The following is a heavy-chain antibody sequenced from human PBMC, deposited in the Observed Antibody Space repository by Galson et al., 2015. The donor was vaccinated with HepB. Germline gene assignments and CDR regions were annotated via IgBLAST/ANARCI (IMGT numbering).Heavy chain of an antibody. CDR1: GFTLSGSA. Sequence: SLRLSCAASGFTLSGSAIHWVRRASGKGPEWIGHIRSKATNYAALYVPSLKGRFTISRDDSKNMAYLHMRSLKTDDTAVYYCVRSGDFSGYSSRWGQGTLVTVSS. D-gene: IGHD6-13*01. J-gene: IGHJ4*02. V-gene: IGHV3-73*01. CDR2: IRSKATNYAA. CDR3: VRSGDFSGYSSR.